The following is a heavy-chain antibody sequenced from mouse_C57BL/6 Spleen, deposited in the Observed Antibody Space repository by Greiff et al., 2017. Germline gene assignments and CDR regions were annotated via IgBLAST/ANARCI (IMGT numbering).Heavy chain of an antibody. V-gene: IGHV1-82*01. J-gene: IGHJ1*03. D-gene: IGHD1-1*01. CDR2: IYPGDGDT. CDR1: GYAFSSSW. Sequence: QVQLQQSGPELVKPGASVKISCKASGYAFSSSWMNWVKQRPGKGLEWIGRIYPGDGDTNYNGKFKGKATLTADKSSSTAYMQLSSLTSEDSAVYFCARSSTTVVATRYFDVWGTGTTVTVSS. CDR3: ARSSTTVVATRYFDV.